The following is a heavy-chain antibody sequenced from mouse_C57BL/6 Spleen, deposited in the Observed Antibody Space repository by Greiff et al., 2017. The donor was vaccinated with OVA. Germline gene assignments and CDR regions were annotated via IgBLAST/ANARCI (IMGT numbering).Heavy chain of an antibody. CDR2: IYPGDGDT. CDR1: GYAFSSSW. J-gene: IGHJ2*01. D-gene: IGHD2-4*01. V-gene: IGHV1-82*01. Sequence: VQLVASGPELVKPGASVKISCKASGYAFSSSWMNWVKQRPGKGLEWIGRIYPGDGDTNYNGKVKGKATLTADKSSSTAYMQLSSLTSEDSAVYFCARRGLDYGDYWGQGTTLTVSS. CDR3: ARRGLDYGDY.